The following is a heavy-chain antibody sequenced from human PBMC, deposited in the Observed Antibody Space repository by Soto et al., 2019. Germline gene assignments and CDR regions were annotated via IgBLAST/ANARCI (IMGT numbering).Heavy chain of an antibody. CDR3: ARDLGQGGYYYNYMDV. V-gene: IGHV3-33*01. D-gene: IGHD3-16*01. J-gene: IGHJ6*03. CDR1: GFTFSSYG. Sequence: GGSLRLSCAASGFTFSSYGMHWVRQAPGKGLEWVAVIWYDGSNKYYADSVKGRFTISRDNSKNTLYLQMNSLRAEDTAVYYCARDLGQGGYYYNYMDVWGKGTTVTVSS. CDR2: IWYDGSNK.